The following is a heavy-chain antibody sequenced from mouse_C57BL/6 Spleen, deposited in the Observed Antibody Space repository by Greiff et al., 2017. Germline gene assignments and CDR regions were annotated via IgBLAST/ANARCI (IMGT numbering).Heavy chain of an antibody. V-gene: IGHV1-19*01. Sequence: VQLQQSGPVLVKPGASVKMSCKASGYTFTDYCMNWVKQSHVKGLEWIGVINPYNGGTRYNQKFKGKATLTVAKSSSTAYMELSSLTSEDSAVYCCTNDYDGGFAYWGQGTLVTVSA. CDR3: TNDYDGGFAY. J-gene: IGHJ3*01. CDR1: GYTFTDYC. D-gene: IGHD2-4*01. CDR2: INPYNGGT.